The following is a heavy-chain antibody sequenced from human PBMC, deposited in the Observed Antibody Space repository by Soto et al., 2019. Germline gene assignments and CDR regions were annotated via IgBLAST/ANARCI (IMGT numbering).Heavy chain of an antibody. V-gene: IGHV1-18*01. CDR2: INTHNGNT. J-gene: IGHJ6*02. Sequence: ASVKVSCKASGYTFTTYGISWVRPAPGQGLEWLGWINTHNGNTNYAQNLQGRVIMTADTSTNTAYMELRSLRSDDTAIYYCTREGSAPYYYYGMDAWGQGTTVTVS. CDR3: TREGSAPYYYYGMDA. D-gene: IGHD3-10*01. CDR1: GYTFTTYG.